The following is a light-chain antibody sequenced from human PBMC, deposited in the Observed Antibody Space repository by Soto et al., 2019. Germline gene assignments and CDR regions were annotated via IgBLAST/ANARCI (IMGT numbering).Light chain of an antibody. J-gene: IGKJ4*01. CDR3: QQYDNSPLT. CDR2: KSS. V-gene: IGKV1-5*03. CDR1: LNINNW. Sequence: DIQLTQSPSTLSASVGDRITITCRASLNINNWLAWYQQKPGKAPKLLIYKSSNLQSVVPSRLSGSGSGTEFTLTISSLQSDAVATYYCQQYDNSPLTLGGGTKVYI.